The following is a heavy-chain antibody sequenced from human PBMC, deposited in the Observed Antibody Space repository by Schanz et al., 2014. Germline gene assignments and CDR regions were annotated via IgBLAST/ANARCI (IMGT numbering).Heavy chain of an antibody. CDR1: AFIFRSYS. D-gene: IGHD1-26*01. V-gene: IGHV3-48*01. Sequence: EVQLVESGGGLVQPGGSLRLSCAASAFIFRSYSMHWVRQAPGKGPEWVSYISRSSSTIYYADSVRGRFTISRDNAKNSLYLQMNSLRAEDTAVYYCARDSGSHYLVDYWGQGTLVTVSS. CDR3: ARDSGSHYLVDY. CDR2: ISRSSSTI. J-gene: IGHJ4*02.